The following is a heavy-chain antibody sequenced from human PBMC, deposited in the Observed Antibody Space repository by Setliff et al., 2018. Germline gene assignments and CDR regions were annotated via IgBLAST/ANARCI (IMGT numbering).Heavy chain of an antibody. Sequence: ASVKVSCKAPDDTFTSYGISWVRQAPGQGLEWMGWISPYNGDTSYTQKLQDRVTMTTDISTSTAFMELRSLTSDDTAIYYCARDTYNPNWYGDRSFEYWGQGTLVTVSS. D-gene: IGHD1-1*01. CDR1: DDTFTSYG. V-gene: IGHV1-18*01. CDR3: ARDTYNPNWYGDRSFEY. CDR2: ISPYNGDT. J-gene: IGHJ4*02.